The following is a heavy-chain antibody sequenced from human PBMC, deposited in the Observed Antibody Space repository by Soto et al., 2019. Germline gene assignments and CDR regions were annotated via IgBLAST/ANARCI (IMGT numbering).Heavy chain of an antibody. Sequence: PGGSLTLSCASSGFTCKNYGMHWVLKAPGKGLEWVAIISYDGNNQYYADSVKGRFTISRDNSKNTMYLQMSSLRGEDTAVYYCAKVDGIAVAAQLDYWGQGTLVTLSS. J-gene: IGHJ4*02. CDR1: GFTCKNYG. CDR3: AKVDGIAVAAQLDY. V-gene: IGHV3-30*18. D-gene: IGHD6-19*01. CDR2: ISYDGNNQ.